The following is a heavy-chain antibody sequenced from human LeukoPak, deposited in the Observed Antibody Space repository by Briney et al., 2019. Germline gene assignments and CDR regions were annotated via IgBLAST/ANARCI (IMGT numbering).Heavy chain of an antibody. CDR1: GGSFSVYY. D-gene: IGHD2-21*02. V-gene: IGHV4-34*01. CDR3: AGSYCGGDCYSSSSTIDY. CDR2: INHSGST. Sequence: PSETLSLTCAVYGGSFSVYYWSWIRQPPGKGLEWIGEINHSGSTNYNPSLKSRVTISVDTSKNQFSLRLSSVTAADTAVYYCAGSYCGGDCYSSSSTIDYWGQGTLVTVSS. J-gene: IGHJ4*02.